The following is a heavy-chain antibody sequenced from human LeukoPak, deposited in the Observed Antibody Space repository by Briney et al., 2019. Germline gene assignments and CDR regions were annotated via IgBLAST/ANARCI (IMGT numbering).Heavy chain of an antibody. D-gene: IGHD5-12*01. Sequence: SSETLSLTCTVSVGSISSNNYYWGWIRQPPGKGLEWTGSINYSGRTSYNPSLRSRVTISVDTSKNQFSLRLSSVTAADTAVFYCASVNSGYDYAVDYWGRGTLVTVSS. J-gene: IGHJ4*02. V-gene: IGHV4-39*01. CDR2: INYSGRT. CDR3: ASVNSGYDYAVDY. CDR1: VGSISSNNYY.